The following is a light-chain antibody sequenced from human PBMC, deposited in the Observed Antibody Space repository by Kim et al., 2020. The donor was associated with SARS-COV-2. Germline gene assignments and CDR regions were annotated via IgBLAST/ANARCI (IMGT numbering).Light chain of an antibody. Sequence: QSVLTQPPSASGTPGQRVTISCSGSSSNIGSNTVNWYQQLPRTAPKLLIYYNNQRPSGVPDRFSGSKSGTSASLAISGLQSEDEADYFCAAWDGSLNGRVFGGGTKLTVL. J-gene: IGLJ3*02. CDR3: AAWDGSLNGRV. CDR2: YNN. CDR1: SSNIGSNT. V-gene: IGLV1-44*01.